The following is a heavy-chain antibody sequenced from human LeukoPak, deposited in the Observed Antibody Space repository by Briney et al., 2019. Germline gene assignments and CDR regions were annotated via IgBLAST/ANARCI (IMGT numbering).Heavy chain of an antibody. V-gene: IGHV3-23*01. CDR3: AKDVPITSSHKGGFDY. Sequence: GGSLRLSCAASGFTFRSYAMSWVRLAPGKGLEWVSATTGSGGSTYYADSVKGRFTISRDNSKNTLYLQMNSLRAEDTAVYYCAKDVPITSSHKGGFDYWGQGTLVTVSS. J-gene: IGHJ4*02. D-gene: IGHD3-10*01. CDR1: GFTFRSYA. CDR2: TTGSGGST.